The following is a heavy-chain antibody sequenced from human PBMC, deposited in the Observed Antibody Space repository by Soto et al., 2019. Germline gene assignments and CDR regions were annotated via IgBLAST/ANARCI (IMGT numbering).Heavy chain of an antibody. Sequence: PGEPLKISCKGSENTVSSYWIAWVRQLPGKGLECMGIIYPDDSEARYSPSFQGQVTISADKSITTAYLEWSSLKASDTAMYYCARSRGRGRYLWFDPWGQGTQVTVSS. D-gene: IGHD2-15*01. CDR3: ARSRGRGRYLWFDP. V-gene: IGHV5-51*01. CDR1: ENTVSSYW. CDR2: IYPDDSEA. J-gene: IGHJ5*02.